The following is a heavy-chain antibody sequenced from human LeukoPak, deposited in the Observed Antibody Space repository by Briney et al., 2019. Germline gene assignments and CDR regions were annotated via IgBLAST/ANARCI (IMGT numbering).Heavy chain of an antibody. Sequence: GGSLRLSCAVSGFTFSVHTMNWVRQAPGKGLEWVSSISSSSTYIYYADSVRGRFTISRDNAKNSLYLQMNSLRAEDTAVYYCARDTAVADPKVGHDHWGQGTLVTVSS. CDR1: GFTFSVHT. V-gene: IGHV3-21*01. D-gene: IGHD6-19*01. CDR3: ARDTAVADPKVGHDH. CDR2: ISSSSTYI. J-gene: IGHJ4*02.